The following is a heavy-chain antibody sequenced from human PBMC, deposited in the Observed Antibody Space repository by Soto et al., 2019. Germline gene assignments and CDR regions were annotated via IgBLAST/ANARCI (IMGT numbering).Heavy chain of an antibody. Sequence: SETLSLTCTVSGGSISSSSNHWGWTRQPPGKGLEWIGNIYYSENTYYNPSLKSRVTISVDTSKNQFSLRLTSVTAADTAVYYCATHPPYGPLDHWGQGTQVTVSS. D-gene: IGHD4-17*01. CDR1: GGSISSSSNH. CDR2: IYYSENT. V-gene: IGHV4-39*01. CDR3: ATHPPYGPLDH. J-gene: IGHJ4*02.